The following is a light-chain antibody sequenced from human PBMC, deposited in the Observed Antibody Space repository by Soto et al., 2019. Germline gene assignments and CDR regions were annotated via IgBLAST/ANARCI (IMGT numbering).Light chain of an antibody. J-gene: IGKJ4*01. CDR3: QQYSSSPLT. CDR1: QSVSSSY. CDR2: GAS. Sequence: EIVLTQSPGTLSLSPGERATLSCRASQSVSSSYLAWYQQKPGQAPRLLIYGASSRATGIPDRFSGSGSGTDFTLTISRLESEDFAVYYCQQYSSSPLTFGGGTKV. V-gene: IGKV3-20*01.